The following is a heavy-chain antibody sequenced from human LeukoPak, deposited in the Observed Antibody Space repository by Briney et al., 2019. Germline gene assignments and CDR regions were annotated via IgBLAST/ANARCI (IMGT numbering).Heavy chain of an antibody. J-gene: IGHJ6*02. CDR2: IYPGGSDT. CDR1: GYSFTSYW. CDR3: ARQDDSSGYQYYYYYGMDV. D-gene: IGHD3-22*01. Sequence: GESLQISCQGSGYSFTSYWIGWVRQMPGKGLEWMGIIYPGGSDTRYSPSFQGQVTISADKSISTAYLQWSSLKASDTAMYYCARQDDSSGYQYYYYYGMDVWGQGTTVTVSS. V-gene: IGHV5-51*01.